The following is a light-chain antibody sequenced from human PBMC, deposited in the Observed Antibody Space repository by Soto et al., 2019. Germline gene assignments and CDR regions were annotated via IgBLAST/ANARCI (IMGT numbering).Light chain of an antibody. V-gene: IGKV3-20*01. CDR2: GAS. J-gene: IGKJ1*01. CDR3: QQYHSYSWT. Sequence: EIVLTQSPGTLSLSPGERATLSCRASQSVSSSYLAWYQQKPGQAPRLLIYGASSRATGIPDRFSGSRSGTDFTLTISSLQPDDFATYYCQQYHSYSWTFGQGTKVDI. CDR1: QSVSSSY.